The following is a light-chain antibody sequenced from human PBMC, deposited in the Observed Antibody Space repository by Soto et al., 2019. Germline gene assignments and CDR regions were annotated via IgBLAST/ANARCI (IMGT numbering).Light chain of an antibody. Sequence: EIVLTQSPGTLSLSPGERATLSCRASQSGSSSYLAWYQQKPGQAPRLLIYGASSRATGIPDRFSDSGSGTDFTLTISRLEPEDFAVYYCQQYGSSPYTFGQGTKLEIK. CDR1: QSGSSSY. V-gene: IGKV3-20*01. CDR2: GAS. CDR3: QQYGSSPYT. J-gene: IGKJ2*01.